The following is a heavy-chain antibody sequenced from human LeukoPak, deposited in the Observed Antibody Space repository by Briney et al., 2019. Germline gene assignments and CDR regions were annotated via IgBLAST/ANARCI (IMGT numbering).Heavy chain of an antibody. CDR3: ASSSGHYFDY. D-gene: IGHD6-25*01. CDR2: IWSDGSNK. J-gene: IGHJ4*02. CDR1: GFTFSTYA. V-gene: IGHV3-33*01. Sequence: GGSLRLSCAASGFTFSTYAMHWVRQAPGKGLEWVTVIWSDGSNKYYADSVKGRFTISRDNSKSTLYLQMDSLRAEDTAMYYCASSSGHYFDYWGQGTLVTMSS.